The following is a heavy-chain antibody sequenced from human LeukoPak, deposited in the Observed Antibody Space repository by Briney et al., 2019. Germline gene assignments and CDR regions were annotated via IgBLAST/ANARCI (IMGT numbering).Heavy chain of an antibody. J-gene: IGHJ4*02. CDR3: ATTNMDCSGGSCSSYYFDY. V-gene: IGHV1-69*13. D-gene: IGHD2-15*01. CDR1: GGTFSSYA. CDR2: IIPIFGTA. Sequence: VKVSCKASGGTFSSYAISWVRQAPGQGLEWMGGIIPIFGTANYAQKFQGRVTITADESTSTAYMELSSLRSEDTAVYYCATTNMDCSGGSCSSYYFDYWGQGTLVTVSS.